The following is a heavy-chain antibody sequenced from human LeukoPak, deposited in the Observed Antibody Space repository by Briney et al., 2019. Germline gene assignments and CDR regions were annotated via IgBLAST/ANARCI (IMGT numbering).Heavy chain of an antibody. D-gene: IGHD3-10*01. J-gene: IGHJ4*02. CDR2: IGSSGGDT. V-gene: IGHV3-23*01. Sequence: GGSLRLSCAASGFTFSSYAMSWVRQAPGKGLEWVSTIGSSGGDTYYADSVKGRFTISRDSSKNTLYPQMNSLRAEDTAVYYCADPPNSGYWGQGTLVTVSS. CDR3: ADPPNSGY. CDR1: GFTFSSYA.